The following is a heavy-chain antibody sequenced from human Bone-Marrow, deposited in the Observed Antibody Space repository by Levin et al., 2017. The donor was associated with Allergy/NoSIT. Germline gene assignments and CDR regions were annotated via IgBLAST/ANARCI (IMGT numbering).Heavy chain of an antibody. V-gene: IGHV4-34*01. CDR3: ARRGYSGYGSWFDP. J-gene: IGHJ5*02. CDR1: GGSFSGYY. Sequence: SETLSLTCAVYGGSFSGYYWSWIRQPPGKGLEWIGEINHSGSTNYNPSLKSRVTISVDTSKNQFSLKLSSVTAADTAVYYCARRGYSGYGSWFDPWGQGTLVTVSS. D-gene: IGHD5-12*01. CDR2: INHSGST.